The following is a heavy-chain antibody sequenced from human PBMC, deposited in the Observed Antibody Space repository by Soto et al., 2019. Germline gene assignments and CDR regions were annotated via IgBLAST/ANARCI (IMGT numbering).Heavy chain of an antibody. D-gene: IGHD6-19*01. CDR3: AKSSRGGWYGNY. CDR2: ISYDGSNK. V-gene: IGHV3-30*18. CDR1: GFTFSSYG. Sequence: QVQLVESGGGVVQPGRSLRLSCAASGFTFSSYGMHWVRQAPGKGLEWVAVISYDGSNKYYADSVKGRFTISRDNSKNTLYLQMNSLRAEDTAVYYCAKSSRGGWYGNYWGQGTLVTVSS. J-gene: IGHJ4*02.